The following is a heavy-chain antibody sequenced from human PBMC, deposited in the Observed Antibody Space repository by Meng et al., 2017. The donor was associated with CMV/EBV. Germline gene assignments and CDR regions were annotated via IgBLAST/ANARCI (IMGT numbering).Heavy chain of an antibody. D-gene: IGHD2-15*01. J-gene: IGHJ6*02. V-gene: IGHV5-51*01. Sequence: KVSCKGSGYSFTSYWIGWVRQMPGKGLEWMGIIYPGDSDTRYSPSFQGQVTISADKSISTAYLQWSSLKASDTAMYYCARHWARYCSGGSCYRHGMDVWAKGPRSPSP. CDR1: GYSFTSYW. CDR2: IYPGDSDT. CDR3: ARHWARYCSGGSCYRHGMDV.